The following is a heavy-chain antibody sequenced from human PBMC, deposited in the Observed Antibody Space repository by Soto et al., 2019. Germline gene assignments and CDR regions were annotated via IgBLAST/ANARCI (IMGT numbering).Heavy chain of an antibody. CDR1: GFTVSNNY. CDR3: ARGMLIGNYPDYFDS. D-gene: IGHD1-7*01. V-gene: IGHV3-66*01. Sequence: EVQLVESGGDLVQPGGSLRLSCAASGFTVSNNYMSWVRQAPGKGLEWVSIIYPGGTTYYADSVKDRFTISRNNAKTTVNLQMNGLRAVDTAVYYCARGMLIGNYPDYFDSWGQGTLVTVSS. CDR2: IYPGGTT. J-gene: IGHJ4*02.